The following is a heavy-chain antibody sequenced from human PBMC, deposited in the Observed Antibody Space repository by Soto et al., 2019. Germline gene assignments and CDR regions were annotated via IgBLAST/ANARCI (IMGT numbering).Heavy chain of an antibody. Sequence: EVQLVESGGALVQPGRSLRLSCVASGFNFDDSAMNWVRQVPGKGLEWVSGITWNSGHILYADSVKGRFTISRDNAKKCVCVELNSLRPEDTALYYCAKGRSSMIVVVMDYWGQGTPVTVSS. CDR1: GFNFDDSA. V-gene: IGHV3-9*01. CDR3: AKGRSSMIVVVMDY. J-gene: IGHJ4*02. CDR2: ITWNSGHI. D-gene: IGHD3-22*01.